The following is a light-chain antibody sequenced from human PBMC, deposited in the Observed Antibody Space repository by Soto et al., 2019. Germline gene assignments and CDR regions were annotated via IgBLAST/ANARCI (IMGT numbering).Light chain of an antibody. CDR1: EGISTY. CDR2: AAS. Sequence: IQLTQSPSPLSAFVGDRVTITCRAREGISTYLAWYQQKPGKAPKLLIYAASTLQSGVPSRFSGSGSGTDFTLTITSLQPEDFATYYCQQLISFPPTFGGGTKVEIK. J-gene: IGKJ4*01. CDR3: QQLISFPPT. V-gene: IGKV1-9*01.